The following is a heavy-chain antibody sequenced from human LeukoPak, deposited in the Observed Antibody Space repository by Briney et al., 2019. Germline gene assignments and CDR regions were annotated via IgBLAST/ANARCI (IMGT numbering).Heavy chain of an antibody. V-gene: IGHV4-30-2*01. J-gene: IGHJ4*02. D-gene: IGHD5-18*01. CDR3: ARIEDVTRGYNHAYYFDY. Sequence: SETLSLTCAVSGGSISSGGYSWSWIRQPPGKGLEWIGYIYHSGSTYYNPSLKSRVTMSIDTSKKQFSLKLRTATAADTAVYYCARIEDVTRGYNHAYYFDYWGQGTLVTVSS. CDR2: IYHSGST. CDR1: GGSISSGGYS.